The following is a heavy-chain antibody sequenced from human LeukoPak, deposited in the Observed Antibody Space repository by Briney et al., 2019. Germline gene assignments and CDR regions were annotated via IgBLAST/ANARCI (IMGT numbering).Heavy chain of an antibody. CDR3: AKGRGTNSGPTLDY. CDR2: ISGGGDST. CDR1: GGSISSAYYY. J-gene: IGHJ4*02. Sequence: PSETLSLTCTVSGGSISSAYYYWGWVRQAPGKGLEWVSAISGGGDSTYYADSVKGRFTVSRDNSKNTLYLQMNSLTDDDTAVYYCAKGRGTNSGPTLDYWGQGTLVTVSS. D-gene: IGHD6-19*01. V-gene: IGHV3-23*01.